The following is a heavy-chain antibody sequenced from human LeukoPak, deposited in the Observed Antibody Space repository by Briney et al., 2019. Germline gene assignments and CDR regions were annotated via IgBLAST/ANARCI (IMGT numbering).Heavy chain of an antibody. CDR1: GYTFTGYY. J-gene: IGHJ5*02. CDR2: INPNSGGT. V-gene: IGHV1-2*02. Sequence: ASVKVSCKASGYTFTGYYMHWVRQAPGQGLEWMGWINPNSGGTNYAQKFQGRVTMTRDTSISTAYMELSRLRSDDTAVYCCARGAYSSSAWFDPWGQGTLVTVSS. CDR3: ARGAYSSSAWFDP. D-gene: IGHD6-6*01.